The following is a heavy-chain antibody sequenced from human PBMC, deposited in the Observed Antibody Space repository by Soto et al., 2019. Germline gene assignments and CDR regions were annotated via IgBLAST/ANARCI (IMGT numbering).Heavy chain of an antibody. Sequence: SVKVSCKASGGTFSSYAISWVRQAPVRVLEWMVGIIPIFGTANYAQKFQGRVTITADESTSTAYMELSSLRSEDTAVYYCASRYCSGGSCYPYYFAYWGQGTIVTVSS. CDR3: ASRYCSGGSCYPYYFAY. V-gene: IGHV1-69*13. CDR2: IIPIFGTA. D-gene: IGHD2-15*01. J-gene: IGHJ4*02. CDR1: GGTFSSYA.